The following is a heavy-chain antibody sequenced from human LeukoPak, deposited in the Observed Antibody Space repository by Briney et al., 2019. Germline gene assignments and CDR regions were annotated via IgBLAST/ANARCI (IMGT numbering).Heavy chain of an antibody. D-gene: IGHD5-18*01. Sequence: GGSLRLSCAASGFTFSSYWMSWVRQAPGKGLEWVANIKQDGSEKYYVDSVKGRFTISRDNAKNSLYLQMNSLRAEDTAVYYCARGGSTWIQLWLQSWFDPWGQGTLVTVSS. V-gene: IGHV3-7*01. CDR1: GFTFSSYW. CDR2: IKQDGSEK. CDR3: ARGGSTWIQLWLQSWFDP. J-gene: IGHJ5*02.